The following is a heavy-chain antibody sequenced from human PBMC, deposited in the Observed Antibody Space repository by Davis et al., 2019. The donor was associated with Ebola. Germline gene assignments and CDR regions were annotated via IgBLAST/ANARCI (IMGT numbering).Heavy chain of an antibody. CDR3: ANPDYGGSYFDY. CDR1: GFTFSNAW. CDR2: IKSKTDGGTT. J-gene: IGHJ4*02. D-gene: IGHD4-23*01. Sequence: GESLKISCAASGFTFSNAWMNWVRQAPGKGLEWVGRIKSKTDGGTTDYAAPVKGRFTISRDDSKNTLYLQMNSLKTEDTAVYYCANPDYGGSYFDYWGQGTLVTVSS. V-gene: IGHV3-15*07.